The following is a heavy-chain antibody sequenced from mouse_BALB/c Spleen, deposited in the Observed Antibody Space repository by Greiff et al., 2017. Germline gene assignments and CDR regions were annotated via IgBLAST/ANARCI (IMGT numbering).Heavy chain of an antibody. Sequence: QVQLQQSGAELAKPGASVKLSCKASGYTFTSYWMHWVKQRPGQGLEWIGYINPSTGYTEYNQKFKDKATLTADKSSSTAYMQLSSLTSEDSAVYYGARDYYGRSPVAYWGQGTLVTVSA. V-gene: IGHV1-7*01. J-gene: IGHJ3*01. CDR1: GYTFTSYW. D-gene: IGHD1-1*01. CDR2: INPSTGYT. CDR3: ARDYYGRSPVAY.